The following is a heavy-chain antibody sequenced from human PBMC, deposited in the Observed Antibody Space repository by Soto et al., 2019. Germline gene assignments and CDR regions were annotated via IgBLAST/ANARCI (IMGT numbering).Heavy chain of an antibody. CDR3: ASFDSSGYYPHLAY. Sequence: ASVKVSCTASGYTFTSYAMHWVRQAPGQRLEWMGWINAGNGNTKYSQKFQGRVTITRDTSASTAYMELSSLRSEDTAVYYCASFDSSGYYPHLAYWGQGTLVTVSS. CDR2: INAGNGNT. V-gene: IGHV1-3*01. CDR1: GYTFTSYA. D-gene: IGHD3-22*01. J-gene: IGHJ4*02.